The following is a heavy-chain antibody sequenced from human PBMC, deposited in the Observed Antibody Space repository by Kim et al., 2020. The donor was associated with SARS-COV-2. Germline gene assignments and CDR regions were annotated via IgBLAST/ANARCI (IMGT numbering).Heavy chain of an antibody. J-gene: IGHJ4*02. CDR3: ARPAAGYDLYYFDY. D-gene: IGHD5-12*01. V-gene: IGHV1-3*01. Sequence: SQKFQGRVTITRETSASTAYMELSSMRSEDTAVYYCARPAAGYDLYYFDYWGQGTLVTVSS.